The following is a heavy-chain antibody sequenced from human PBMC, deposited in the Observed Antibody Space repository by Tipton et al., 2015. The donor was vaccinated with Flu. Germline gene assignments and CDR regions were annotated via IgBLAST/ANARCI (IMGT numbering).Heavy chain of an antibody. CDR2: IHYSGSP. J-gene: IGHJ4*02. Sequence: TLSLTCTVSGDSMRSDYFWAWIRQAPGKGLEWIGNIHYSGSPHYNPSLKSRVTVSVDPSMSQFSLRLTSVTAADTAVYYCARDPSLGMPDYFDSWGQGILVTASS. CDR3: ARDPSLGMPDYFDS. CDR1: GDSMRSDYF. D-gene: IGHD2-2*01. V-gene: IGHV4-38-2*02.